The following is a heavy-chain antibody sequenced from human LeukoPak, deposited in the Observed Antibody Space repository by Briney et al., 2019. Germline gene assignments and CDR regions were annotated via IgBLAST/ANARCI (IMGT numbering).Heavy chain of an antibody. D-gene: IGHD6-13*01. CDR3: AREGSWSRRYYFDY. Sequence: GGSLRLSCAASGFTVSSNYMSWVRQAPGKGLEWVSVIYSGGSTYYADSVKGRFTISRDNSKNTLYLQMNSLRAEDTAVYYCAREGSWSRRYYFDYWGQGTLVTASS. J-gene: IGHJ4*02. CDR2: IYSGGST. CDR1: GFTVSSNY. V-gene: IGHV3-53*01.